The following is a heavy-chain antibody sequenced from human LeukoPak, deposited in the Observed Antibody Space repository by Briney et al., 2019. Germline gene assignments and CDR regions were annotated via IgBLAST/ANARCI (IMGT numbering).Heavy chain of an antibody. CDR2: IYYSGST. D-gene: IGHD3-22*01. Sequence: SETLSLTCTVSGGSISSYYWSWIRQPPGKGLEWIGYIYYSGSTNYNPSLKSRVTISVDTSKNQFSLKLSSVTAADTAVYYCARDDTYYYDSSAPHWFDPWGQGTLVTVSS. CDR1: GGSISSYY. CDR3: ARDDTYYYDSSAPHWFDP. J-gene: IGHJ5*02. V-gene: IGHV4-59*01.